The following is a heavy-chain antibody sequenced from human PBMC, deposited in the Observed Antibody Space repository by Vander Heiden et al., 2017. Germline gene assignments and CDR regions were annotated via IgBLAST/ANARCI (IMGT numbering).Heavy chain of an antibody. CDR2: ISYDGSNK. CDR3: ARAPDTAMVMSYFDY. CDR1: TFSSYA. J-gene: IGHJ4*02. V-gene: IGHV3-30-3*01. D-gene: IGHD5-18*01. Sequence: TFSSYAMHWVRQAPGKGLEWVAVISYDGSNKYYADSVKGRFTISRDNSKNTLYLQMNSLRAEDTAVYYCARAPDTAMVMSYFDYWGQGTLVTVSS.